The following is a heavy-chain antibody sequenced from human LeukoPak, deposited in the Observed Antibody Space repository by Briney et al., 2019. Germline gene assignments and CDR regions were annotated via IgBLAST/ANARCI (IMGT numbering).Heavy chain of an antibody. J-gene: IGHJ4*02. D-gene: IGHD3-3*01. Sequence: SETLSLTCTVSGGSISSYYWSWIRQPAGKGLEWIGRIYTSGSTNYNPSLKSRVTMSVDTSKNQFSLKLSSVTAADTAVYYCASNKAYDFWSGVFDYWGQGTLVTVSS. V-gene: IGHV4-4*07. CDR3: ASNKAYDFWSGVFDY. CDR2: IYTSGST. CDR1: GGSISSYY.